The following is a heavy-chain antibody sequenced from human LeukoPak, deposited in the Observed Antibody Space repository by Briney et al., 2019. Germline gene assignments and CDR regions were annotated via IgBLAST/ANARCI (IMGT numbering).Heavy chain of an antibody. D-gene: IGHD3-10*01. CDR3: ARESVRGVYGY. V-gene: IGHV3-64*01. CDR1: GFTFDDYT. Sequence: GGSLRLSCAASGFTFDDYTMHWVRQAPGKGLEWVSGISPGGGPTYYANSVKGRFTISRDNSKNTLYLQMGSLRAEDMAVYYCARESVRGVYGYWGQGTLVTVSS. J-gene: IGHJ4*02. CDR2: ISPGGGPT.